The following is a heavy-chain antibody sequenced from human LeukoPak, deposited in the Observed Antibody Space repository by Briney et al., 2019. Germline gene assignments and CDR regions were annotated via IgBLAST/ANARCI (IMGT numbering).Heavy chain of an antibody. CDR1: GFTFSSYG. CDR3: AKGGATIFDY. J-gene: IGHJ4*02. V-gene: IGHV3-30*18. CDR2: MSYDGSNK. D-gene: IGHD5-12*01. Sequence: GRSLRLSCAASGFTFSSYGMHWVRQAPGKGLEWVAVMSYDGSNKYYADSVKGRFTISRDNSKNTLYLQMNSLRAEDTAVYYCAKGGATIFDYWGQGTLVTVSS.